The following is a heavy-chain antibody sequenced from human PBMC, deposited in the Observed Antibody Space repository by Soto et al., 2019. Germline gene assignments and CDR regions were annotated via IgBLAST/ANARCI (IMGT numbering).Heavy chain of an antibody. D-gene: IGHD5-12*01. CDR1: GYSFTSYD. Sequence: QVRLVQSGAEVKKPGASVKVSCKASGYSFTSYDVNWVRQASGQGLEWMGWMNPNSGSTVIAQKFQDRVTMTRNSAISTAYMELSSLRPDDSAIYYCERVSFNALLRFPFGFWGQGTVVTVSS. CDR3: ERVSFNALLRFPFGF. CDR2: MNPNSGST. J-gene: IGHJ4*02. V-gene: IGHV1-8*01.